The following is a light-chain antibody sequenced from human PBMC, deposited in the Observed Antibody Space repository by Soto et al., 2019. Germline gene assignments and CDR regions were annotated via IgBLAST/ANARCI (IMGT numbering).Light chain of an antibody. Sequence: EIVLTQSPATLSLSPGERATVSCRASQSVSIYLAWYQQKPGQAPRLLIYDASNRATGIPARFSGSGSGADFTLTISSLEPEDFAVYYCQQRISWPPTFGQGTRREIK. J-gene: IGKJ5*01. CDR2: DAS. CDR3: QQRISWPPT. CDR1: QSVSIY. V-gene: IGKV3-11*01.